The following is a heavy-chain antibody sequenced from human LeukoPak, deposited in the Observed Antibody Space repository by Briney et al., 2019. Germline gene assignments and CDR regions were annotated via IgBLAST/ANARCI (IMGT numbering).Heavy chain of an antibody. Sequence: GGSLRLSCAASGFTFSSYAMSWVRQAPGKGLELVSAISGSGGSTYYADSVKGRFTISRDNSKKTLYLQMNSLRAEDTAVYYCAKDSRHYDFWSGYPSDAFDIWGQGTMVTVSS. CDR3: AKDSRHYDFWSGYPSDAFDI. J-gene: IGHJ3*02. CDR2: ISGSGGST. V-gene: IGHV3-23*01. D-gene: IGHD3-3*01. CDR1: GFTFSSYA.